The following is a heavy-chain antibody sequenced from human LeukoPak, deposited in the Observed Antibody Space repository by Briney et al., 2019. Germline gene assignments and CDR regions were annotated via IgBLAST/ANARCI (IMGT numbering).Heavy chain of an antibody. CDR1: GASISPYY. Sequence: SETLSLTCSVSGASISPYYWSWIRQHPGKGLEWIGYIYYSGSTYYNPSLKSRVTISVDTSKNQFSLKLSSVTAADTAVYYCARATEGTQADYWGQGTLVTVSS. V-gene: IGHV4-59*01. J-gene: IGHJ4*02. CDR2: IYYSGST. CDR3: ARATEGTQADY. D-gene: IGHD1-1*01.